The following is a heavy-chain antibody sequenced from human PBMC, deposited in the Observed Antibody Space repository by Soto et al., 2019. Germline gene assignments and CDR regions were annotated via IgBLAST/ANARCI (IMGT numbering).Heavy chain of an antibody. CDR1: GYTFSSYA. Sequence: QVQLVQSGAEVKKPGASVKVSCKASGYTFSSYAISWVRQAPGQGLEWMGWISAYNGNTNYAQKVQGRGTMTTDTSTSKGYIELRSLRFDDTGVEYCARAGPPGDYRGQGNLVTLPS. CDR2: ISAYNGNT. J-gene: IGHJ4*02. V-gene: IGHV1-18*01. CDR3: ARAGPPGDY. D-gene: IGHD7-27*01.